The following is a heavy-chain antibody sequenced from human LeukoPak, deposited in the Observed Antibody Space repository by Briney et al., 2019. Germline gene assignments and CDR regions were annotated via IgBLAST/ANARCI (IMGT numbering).Heavy chain of an antibody. J-gene: IGHJ4*02. CDR1: GYTFTGYY. CDR2: LNPRDGGT. V-gene: IGHV1-2*02. Sequence: GASVKVSCKASGYTFTGYYMHWVRQAPGQRHEWMGWLNPRDGGTKSAEKFQGRVTMTRDTSIGTAYMELTRLKSDDTAVYYCLRGILDPAKVGYYDYWGQGTLVTVSS. CDR3: LRGILDPAKVGYYDY. D-gene: IGHD5-18*01.